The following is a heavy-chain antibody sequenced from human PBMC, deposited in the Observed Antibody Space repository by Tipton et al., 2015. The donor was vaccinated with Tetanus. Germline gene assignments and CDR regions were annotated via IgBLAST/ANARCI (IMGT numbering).Heavy chain of an antibody. CDR3: ARHPQTSNNLDY. CDR1: GGSISSYY. Sequence: GLVKLSETLSLTCTVSGGSISSYYWSWIRQPPGKGPEWIGQIHSSGSTNYIPSLKSRVTIFVDKSKNQFSLKLSSVTAADTAVYYCARHPQTSNNLDYWGQGTLVTVSS. V-gene: IGHV4-59*08. CDR2: IHSSGST. D-gene: IGHD5-24*01. J-gene: IGHJ4*02.